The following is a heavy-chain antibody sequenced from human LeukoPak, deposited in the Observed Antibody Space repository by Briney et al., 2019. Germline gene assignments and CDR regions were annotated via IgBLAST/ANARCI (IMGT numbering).Heavy chain of an antibody. CDR1: GYTFTSYG. CDR2: INPRGGST. CDR3: ARDSYGSDY. V-gene: IGHV1-46*01. J-gene: IGHJ4*02. D-gene: IGHD3-16*01. Sequence: ASVKVSCKASGYTFTSYGISWVRQAPGQGLEWMGIINPRGGSTSYTQKFQGRVTMTRGTSTSTVYMELSSLRSEDTAVYYCARDSYGSDYWGQGTLVTVSS.